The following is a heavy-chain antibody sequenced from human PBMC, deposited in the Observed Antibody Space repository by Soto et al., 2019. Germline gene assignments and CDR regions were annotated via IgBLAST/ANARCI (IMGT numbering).Heavy chain of an antibody. D-gene: IGHD2-2*01. Sequence: QLVQSAAEMKQPGAAVRVSCKASGYAFTTYGFSSVRQAPGQGLEWMGWITGHKGDTKYTEKFQDRLTLTRDTSTATTYMELSNLRLDDTAIYYCARGTAAIYTYWGQGTLVTVSS. J-gene: IGHJ4*02. CDR1: GYAFTTYG. CDR2: ITGHKGDT. CDR3: ARGTAAIYTY. V-gene: IGHV1-18*01.